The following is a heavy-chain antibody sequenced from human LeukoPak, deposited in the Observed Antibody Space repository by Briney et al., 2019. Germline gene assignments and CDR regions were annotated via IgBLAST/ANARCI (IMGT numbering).Heavy chain of an antibody. D-gene: IGHD3-10*01. Sequence: GGSLRLSCAASGFTFSSYSMNWVRQAPGKGLEWVSSISSSSYIYYADSVKGRFTISRDNAKNSLYLQMNSLRAEDTAVYYCARDRWGSGTGGFDYWGQGTLVTVSS. V-gene: IGHV3-21*01. CDR2: ISSSSYI. CDR1: GFTFSSYS. CDR3: ARDRWGSGTGGFDY. J-gene: IGHJ4*02.